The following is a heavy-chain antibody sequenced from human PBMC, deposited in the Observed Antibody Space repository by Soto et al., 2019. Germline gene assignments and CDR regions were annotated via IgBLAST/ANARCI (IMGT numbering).Heavy chain of an antibody. CDR1: GFTFSSYE. J-gene: IGHJ6*01. V-gene: IGHV3-48*03. CDR3: ARAPNPGYYYSYGMDV. Sequence: PGGSLRLSCAASGFTFSSYEMNWVRQAPGKGLEWVSYISSSGTTIYYADSVKGRFTIYRDNAKNSLYLQMNSLRAEDTAVYYCARAPNPGYYYSYGMDVWGQGTTVTVSS. CDR2: ISSSGTTI.